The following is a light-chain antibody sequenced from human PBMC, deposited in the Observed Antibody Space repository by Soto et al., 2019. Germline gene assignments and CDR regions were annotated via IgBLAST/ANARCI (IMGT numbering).Light chain of an antibody. CDR1: QSVSSSY. V-gene: IGKV3-20*01. J-gene: IGKJ1*01. Sequence: EIVLTQSPGTLSLSPGERATLSCRASQSVSSSYLAWYQQKPGQAPRLLIYGASSRATGIPDRFSGSGFGTDFTLTISRLEPEDFAVYYCQQYGSSPQKFGQGTKVEIK. CDR2: GAS. CDR3: QQYGSSPQK.